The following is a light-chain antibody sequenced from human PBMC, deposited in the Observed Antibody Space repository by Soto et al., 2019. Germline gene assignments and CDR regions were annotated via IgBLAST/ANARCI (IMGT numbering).Light chain of an antibody. J-gene: IGKJ1*01. V-gene: IGKV4-1*01. CDR1: QRVFFSSNNKNY. CDR3: QQYYNIPPT. CDR2: WAS. Sequence: DIVMTQSPDPLAVSLGERATINCKSSQRVFFSSNNKNYLAWYQQKPGQPPKLLIYWASTREAWVPDRFSGSGSGTDFTLNISSLQAEDVAVYYCQQYYNIPPTFGQGTKVEI.